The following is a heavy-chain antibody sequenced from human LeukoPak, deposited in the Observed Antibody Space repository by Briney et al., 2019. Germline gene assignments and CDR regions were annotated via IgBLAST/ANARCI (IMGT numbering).Heavy chain of an antibody. CDR1: GFSLSTSGVG. V-gene: IGHV2-5*02. D-gene: IGHD3-10*01. J-gene: IGHJ4*02. Sequence: ESGPTLVKPTQTLTLTCTFSGFSLSTSGVGVGWIRQPPGKALEWLALIYWDDDKRYSPSLKSRLTITKDTSKNQVVLTMTNMGPVDTATYYCARVRILDNYFDYWGRGTLVTVSS. CDR3: ARVRILDNYFDY. CDR2: IYWDDDK.